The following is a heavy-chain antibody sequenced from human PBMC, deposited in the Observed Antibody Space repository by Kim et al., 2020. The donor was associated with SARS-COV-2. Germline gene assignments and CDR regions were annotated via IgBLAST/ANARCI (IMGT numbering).Heavy chain of an antibody. CDR1: GFTVSSNY. V-gene: IGHV3-53*01. CDR3: ASIRNSGYSSSWYAPVFEYYYYGMDV. D-gene: IGHD6-13*01. CDR2: IYSGGST. Sequence: GGSLRLSCAASGFTVSSNYMSWVRQAPGKGLEWVSVIYSGGSTYYADSVKGRFTISRDNSKNTLYLQMNSLRAEDTAVYYCASIRNSGYSSSWYAPVFEYYYYGMDVWGQGTTVTVSS. J-gene: IGHJ6*02.